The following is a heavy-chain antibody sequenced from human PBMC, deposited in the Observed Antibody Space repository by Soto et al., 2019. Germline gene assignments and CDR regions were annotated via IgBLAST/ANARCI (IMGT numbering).Heavy chain of an antibody. Sequence: QLQLQESGSGLVKPSQTLSLTCAVSGGSISSGGYSWSWIRQPPGKGLEWIGYIYHSGSTYYNPSLKSRVTISVDRSKNQFSLTLSSVTAADTAVYYCARENYYDSSGSFDLWGRGTLVTVSS. CDR1: GGSISSGGYS. V-gene: IGHV4-30-2*01. D-gene: IGHD3-22*01. J-gene: IGHJ2*01. CDR3: ARENYYDSSGSFDL. CDR2: IYHSGST.